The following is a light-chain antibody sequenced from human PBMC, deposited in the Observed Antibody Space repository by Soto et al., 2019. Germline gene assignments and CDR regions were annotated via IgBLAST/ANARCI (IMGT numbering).Light chain of an antibody. CDR1: QHVTTTY. J-gene: IGKJ4*01. V-gene: IGKV3-20*01. CDR3: QQYDSSFI. Sequence: IVLTQSPATLSLSPGERATLSCTASQHVTTTYIAWYQQKFGQAPRLLIYGASTRATGTPDRFTGGGVGTYITLNISRVEPEGFAVYYCQQYDSSFILGGGTKVEMK. CDR2: GAS.